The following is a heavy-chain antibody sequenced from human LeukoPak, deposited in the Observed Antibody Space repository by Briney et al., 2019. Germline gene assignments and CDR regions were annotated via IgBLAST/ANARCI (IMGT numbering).Heavy chain of an antibody. CDR1: GGSFSGYY. V-gene: IGHV4-34*01. J-gene: IGHJ6*02. CDR3: ARARFVDSSGYYYGYYYYGMDV. D-gene: IGHD3-22*01. CDR2: INYSGST. Sequence: SETLSLTCAVYGGSFSGYYWSWIRQPPGKGLEWMGEINYSGSTNYNPSLKSRVTISVDTSKNQCSLKLSSVTAADTAVYYCARARFVDSSGYYYGYYYYGMDVWGQGTTVTVSS.